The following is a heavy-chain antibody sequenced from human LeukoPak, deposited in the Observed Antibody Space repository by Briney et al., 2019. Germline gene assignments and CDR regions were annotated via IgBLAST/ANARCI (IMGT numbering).Heavy chain of an antibody. CDR3: ARGKDSGYDNSFDY. CDR2: ISATGGNT. CDR1: GFTFSSYA. Sequence: GGSLRLSCAASGFTFSSYAMSWVRQAPGKGLEWVSGISATGGNTDHADSVKGRFTISRDNSKDTLYLQMNSLRAEDTAIYYCARGKDSGYDNSFDYWGQGALVTVSS. V-gene: IGHV3-23*01. J-gene: IGHJ4*02. D-gene: IGHD5-12*01.